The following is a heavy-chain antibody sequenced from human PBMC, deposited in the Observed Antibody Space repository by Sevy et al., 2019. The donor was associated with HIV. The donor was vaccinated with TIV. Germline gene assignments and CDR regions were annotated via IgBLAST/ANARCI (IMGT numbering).Heavy chain of an antibody. D-gene: IGHD1-26*01. CDR3: AAGVGTSDFDH. CDR2: IKSKTEGATR. CDR1: GFNFANAW. V-gene: IGHV3-15*01. Sequence: GGSLRLSCAASGFNFANAWMSWVRQPPGRGLEWVGRIKSKTEGATRDFAGPVKGRFVISRDDSRNTLYLQMDNLKIEDTGVYYWAAGVGTSDFDHWGHGILVTVSS. J-gene: IGHJ4*01.